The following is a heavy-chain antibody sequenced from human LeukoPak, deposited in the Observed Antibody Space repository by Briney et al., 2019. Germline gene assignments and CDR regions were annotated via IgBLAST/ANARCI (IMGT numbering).Heavy chain of an antibody. D-gene: IGHD1-26*01. CDR1: GGTFSSYA. J-gene: IGHJ4*02. Sequence: ASVKVSCKASGGTFSSYAISWVRQAPGQGLEWMGIINPSGGSTSYAQKFQGRVTMTRDTSTSTVYMELSSLRSEDTAVYYCARDPAKYSGSYAVDYWGQGTLVTVSS. CDR2: INPSGGST. V-gene: IGHV1-46*01. CDR3: ARDPAKYSGSYAVDY.